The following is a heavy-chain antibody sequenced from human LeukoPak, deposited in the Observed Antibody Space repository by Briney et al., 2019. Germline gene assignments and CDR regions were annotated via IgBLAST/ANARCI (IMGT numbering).Heavy chain of an antibody. Sequence: GGSLGLSCAASGFTFSSYAMHWVRQAPGKGLEWVAVISYDGSNKYYADSVKGRFTISRDNSKNTLYLQMNSLRAEDTAVYYCARSVLGYCSGGSCYSSGLDYWGQGTLVTVSS. CDR2: ISYDGSNK. D-gene: IGHD2-15*01. CDR1: GFTFSSYA. J-gene: IGHJ4*02. V-gene: IGHV3-30-3*01. CDR3: ARSVLGYCSGGSCYSSGLDY.